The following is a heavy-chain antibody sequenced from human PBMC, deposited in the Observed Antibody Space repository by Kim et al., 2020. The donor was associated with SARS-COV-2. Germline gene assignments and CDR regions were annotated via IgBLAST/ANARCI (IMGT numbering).Heavy chain of an antibody. V-gene: IGHV3-64D*09. J-gene: IGHJ6*02. Sequence: ADSVKGRFTISRENSKNTLYLQMSSLRAEDTAVYYCVKGSATTSYYGMDVWGQVTAVTVSS. D-gene: IGHD1-7*01. CDR3: VKGSATTSYYGMDV.